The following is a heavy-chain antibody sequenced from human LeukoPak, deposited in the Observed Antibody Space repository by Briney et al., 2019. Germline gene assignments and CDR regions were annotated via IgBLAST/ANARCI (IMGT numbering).Heavy chain of an antibody. D-gene: IGHD3-9*01. CDR1: GYTFTSYA. CDR3: ARDSGPRTYYDILTGSNDAFDI. CDR2: INTNTGNP. V-gene: IGHV7-4-1*02. Sequence: ASGEVSCKASGYTFTSYAMNWVRQAPGQGLEWMGWINTNTGNPTYAQGFTGRFVFSLDTSVSTAYLQISSLKAEDTAVYYCARDSGPRTYYDILTGSNDAFDIWGQGTMVTVSS. J-gene: IGHJ3*02.